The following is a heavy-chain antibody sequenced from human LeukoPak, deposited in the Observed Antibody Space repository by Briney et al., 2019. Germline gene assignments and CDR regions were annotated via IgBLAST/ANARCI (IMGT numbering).Heavy chain of an antibody. CDR2: INPKSGGT. CDR1: GYTITAYY. V-gene: IGHV1-2*06. Sequence: ASVKVSCKASGYTITAYYIHWVRQVPGRGLEWLGQINPKSGGTKYAQKFQGRVTMTRDTSSNTAYMELSGLRSDDTTMYYCARDWTGGSHDYWGQGTLVTVSS. J-gene: IGHJ4*02. D-gene: IGHD1-26*01. CDR3: ARDWTGGSHDY.